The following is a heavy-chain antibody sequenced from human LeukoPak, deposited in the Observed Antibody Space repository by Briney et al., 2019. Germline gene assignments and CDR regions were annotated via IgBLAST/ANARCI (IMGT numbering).Heavy chain of an antibody. V-gene: IGHV3-74*01. CDR1: GFTFRTYW. CDR2: INSDGSTT. Sequence: PGGSLRLSCAASGFTFRTYWMHWVRQTPGQGLVWVSRINSDGSTTNYADSVKGRFTISRDNSKNTLYLQMNSLRAEDTAVYYCAKAKLRYFDWLPPPYYFDYWGQGTLVTVSS. D-gene: IGHD3-9*01. CDR3: AKAKLRYFDWLPPPYYFDY. J-gene: IGHJ4*02.